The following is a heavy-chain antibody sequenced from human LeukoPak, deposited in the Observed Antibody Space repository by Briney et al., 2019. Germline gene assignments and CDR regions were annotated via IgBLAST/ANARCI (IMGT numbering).Heavy chain of an antibody. CDR2: VYHSGNT. Sequence: SETLSLTCTVSGGSISTYYWTWMRQPPGTGLEWIGYVYHSGNTGNTKYNPSLRSRVTISLDASKNQFSLKLTSVTTADTAVYYCAREGLYSFDIWGQGTMVTVSS. CDR3: AREGLYSFDI. J-gene: IGHJ3*02. V-gene: IGHV4-59*01. D-gene: IGHD2-2*02. CDR1: GGSISTYY.